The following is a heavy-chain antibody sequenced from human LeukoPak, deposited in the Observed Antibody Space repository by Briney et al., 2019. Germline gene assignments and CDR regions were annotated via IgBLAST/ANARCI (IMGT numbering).Heavy chain of an antibody. D-gene: IGHD2-2*02. CDR2: ISGDGDNT. CDR3: AKGVRSRTYNNCSDA. CDR1: GFTLDDYA. J-gene: IGHJ5*02. Sequence: GGSLRLSFLSSGFTLDDYALHWGRQAPGKGLEWISLISGDGDNTYYADSVKGRFTISRDNSKNSLYLQMSSLRAEDTALYYCAKGVRSRTYNNCSDAWGQRSLVTVSS. V-gene: IGHV3-43*02.